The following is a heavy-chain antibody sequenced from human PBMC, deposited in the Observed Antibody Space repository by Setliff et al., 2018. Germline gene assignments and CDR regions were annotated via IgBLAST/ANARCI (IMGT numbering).Heavy chain of an antibody. Sequence: PGGSLRLSCAASGFSFNNYYMTWVRQAPGKGLEWISGISRDTDYTYYAESVKGRFTIFRDNATNSLYLQMTYLRAEDTAVYYCTRGNFYYFDRTGRGPNWFDPWGQGTLVTVSS. J-gene: IGHJ5*02. V-gene: IGHV3-21*01. CDR3: TRGNFYYFDRTGRGPNWFDP. D-gene: IGHD3-22*01. CDR1: GFSFNNYY. CDR2: ISRDTDYT.